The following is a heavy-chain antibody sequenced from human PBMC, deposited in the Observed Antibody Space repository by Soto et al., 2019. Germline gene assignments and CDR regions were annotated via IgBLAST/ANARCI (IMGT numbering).Heavy chain of an antibody. Sequence: GGSLRLACAASGFTFSGSAMHWVRQASGKGLEWVGRIRSKANSYATAYAASVKGRFTISRDDSKNTAYLQMNSLKTEDTAVYYCTRHDYGGKGVDYWGQGTLVTVSS. CDR1: GFTFSGSA. CDR2: IRSKANSYAT. J-gene: IGHJ4*02. CDR3: TRHDYGGKGVDY. D-gene: IGHD4-17*01. V-gene: IGHV3-73*01.